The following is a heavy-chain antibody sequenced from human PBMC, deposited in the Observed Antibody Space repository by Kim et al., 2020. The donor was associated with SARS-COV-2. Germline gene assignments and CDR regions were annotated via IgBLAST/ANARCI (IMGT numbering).Heavy chain of an antibody. D-gene: IGHD3-3*01. CDR1: GYTFTSYG. CDR3: ARQQPPGLDFGVVIIRNWFDP. CDR2: ISAYNGNT. V-gene: IGHV1-18*01. J-gene: IGHJ5*02. Sequence: ASVKVSCKASGYTFTSYGISWVRQAPGQGLEWMGWISAYNGNTNYAQKLQGRVTMTTDTSTSTAYMELRSLRSDDTAVYYCARQQPPGLDFGVVIIRNWFDPWGQGTLVTVSS.